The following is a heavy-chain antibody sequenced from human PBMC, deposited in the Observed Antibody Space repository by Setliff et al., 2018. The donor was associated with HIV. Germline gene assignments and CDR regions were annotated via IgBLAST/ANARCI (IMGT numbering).Heavy chain of an antibody. Sequence: GESLKISCKALDYTFSTYWIGWVRQMPGEGLEWMGVIYPDDSDIRYNPSFQSQVTISADKSIATAYLEIHNLKASDTATYYCARRDGRSMNAFQIWGPGTKVTVSS. D-gene: IGHD6-13*01. CDR3: ARRDGRSMNAFQI. J-gene: IGHJ3*01. CDR2: IYPDDSDI. CDR1: DYTFSTYW. V-gene: IGHV5-51*01.